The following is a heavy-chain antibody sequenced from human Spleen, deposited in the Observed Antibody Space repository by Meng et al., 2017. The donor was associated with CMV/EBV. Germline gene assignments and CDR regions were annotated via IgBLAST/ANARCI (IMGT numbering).Heavy chain of an antibody. V-gene: IGHV3-21*01. CDR1: GFTFSSSA. Sequence: GESLKISCAAAGFTFSSSAMTWVRQAPGKGLEWVSSISGGSSYIHYADSMEGRFTISRDNAMNSLFLQMTSLRAEDTAVYYCARDPSVTYCSSTSCYAQGWFDPWGQGTLVTVSS. J-gene: IGHJ5*02. D-gene: IGHD2-2*01. CDR3: ARDPSVTYCSSTSCYAQGWFDP. CDR2: ISGGSSYI.